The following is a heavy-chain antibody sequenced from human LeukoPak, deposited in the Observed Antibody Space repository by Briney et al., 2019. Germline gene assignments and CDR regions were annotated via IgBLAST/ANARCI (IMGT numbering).Heavy chain of an antibody. CDR1: GYTLTELS. CDR2: FDPEDGET. D-gene: IGHD1-26*01. J-gene: IGHJ4*02. Sequence: ASVKVSCKVSGYTLTELSMHWVRQAPGKGLEWMGGFDPEDGETIYAQKFQGRVTMTEDTSTDTAYMELSSLRSEDTAVYYCATVDFALHGGSYGGPYLGYWGQGTLVTVSS. CDR3: ATVDFALHGGSYGGPYLGY. V-gene: IGHV1-24*01.